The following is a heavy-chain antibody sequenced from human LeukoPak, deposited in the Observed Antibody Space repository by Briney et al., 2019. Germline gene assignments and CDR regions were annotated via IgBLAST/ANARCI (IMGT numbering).Heavy chain of an antibody. Sequence: SVKVSCNASGGTFSSYAISWVRQAPGQGLEWMGRIIPILGIANYAQKFQGRVTITADKSTSTAYMELSSLRSEDTAVYYCARRGYSGYDWDYYYYGMDVWGQGTTVTVSS. CDR2: IIPILGIA. CDR1: GGTFSSYA. V-gene: IGHV1-69*04. J-gene: IGHJ6*02. CDR3: ARRGYSGYDWDYYYYGMDV. D-gene: IGHD5-12*01.